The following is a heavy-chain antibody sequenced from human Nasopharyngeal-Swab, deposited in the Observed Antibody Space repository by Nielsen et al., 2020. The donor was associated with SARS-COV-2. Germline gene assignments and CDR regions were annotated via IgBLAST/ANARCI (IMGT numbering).Heavy chain of an antibody. J-gene: IGHJ6*03. CDR2: IRSKAYGGTT. Sequence: SCTASGFTFGDYAMRWVRQAPGKGLEWVGFIRSKAYGGTTEYAASVTGRFTISRDDSKSIAYLQMNSLKTEDTAVYYCTRDIVVVVAAYYYYYYYMDVWGKGTTVTVSS. D-gene: IGHD2-15*01. V-gene: IGHV3-49*04. CDR1: GFTFGDYA. CDR3: TRDIVVVVAAYYYYYYYMDV.